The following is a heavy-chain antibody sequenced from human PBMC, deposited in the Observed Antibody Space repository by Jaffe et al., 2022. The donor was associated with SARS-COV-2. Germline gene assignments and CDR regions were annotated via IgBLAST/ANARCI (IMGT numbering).Heavy chain of an antibody. CDR1: GFTFSNYW. Sequence: EVQLVESGGGLVQPGGSLRLSCVASGFTFSNYWMSWVRQAPGKGLEWVANIKQDGSEKYYVDSVKGRFTISKDNAKNSLYLQMNSLRAEDTAVYYCARDPHHGELDYWGQGSPVTVSS. D-gene: IGHD1-26*01. CDR2: IKQDGSEK. CDR3: ARDPHHGELDY. J-gene: IGHJ4*02. V-gene: IGHV3-7*01.